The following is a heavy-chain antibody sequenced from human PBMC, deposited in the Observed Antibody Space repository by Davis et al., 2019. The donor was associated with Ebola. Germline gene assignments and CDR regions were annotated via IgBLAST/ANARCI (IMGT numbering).Heavy chain of an antibody. Sequence: PGGSLRLSCAASGFTFINYWMHWVRQAPGKGLEWVANIKQDGSEKYYVDSVKGRFTISRDNAKNSLYLQMKSLRAEDTAVYYCAYSSSSRGAIFDYWGQGTLVTVSS. CDR3: AYSSSSRGAIFDY. D-gene: IGHD6-6*01. J-gene: IGHJ4*02. V-gene: IGHV3-7*01. CDR1: GFTFINYW. CDR2: IKQDGSEK.